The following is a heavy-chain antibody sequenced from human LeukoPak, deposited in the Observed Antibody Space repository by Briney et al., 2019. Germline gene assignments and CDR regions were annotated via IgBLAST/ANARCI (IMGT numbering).Heavy chain of an antibody. Sequence: ASVKVSCKASGYTFTSSGINWVRQAPGQGPEWMGWISAYNGNTKYAQNLQGRVTMTTDTSTSTAYMELRSLRSDDTAVYYCTRDLPYSSSWGSIDYWGQGTLATVSS. CDR3: TRDLPYSSSWGSIDY. CDR2: ISAYNGNT. CDR1: GYTFTSSG. J-gene: IGHJ4*02. V-gene: IGHV1-18*01. D-gene: IGHD6-13*01.